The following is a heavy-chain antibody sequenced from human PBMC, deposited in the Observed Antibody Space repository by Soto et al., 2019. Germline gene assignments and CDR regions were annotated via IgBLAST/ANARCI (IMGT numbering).Heavy chain of an antibody. V-gene: IGHV3-66*01. D-gene: IGHD6-19*01. CDR3: ARSIAVAPAYYLDY. CDR1: GFTVSSNY. CDR2: IYSGGST. Sequence: GGSLRLSCAASGFTVSSNYMSWVRQAPGKGLEWVSVIYSGGSTYYADSVKGRFTISRDNSKNTLYLQMNSLRAEDTAVYYCARSIAVAPAYYLDYWGQGTLVTVSS. J-gene: IGHJ4*02.